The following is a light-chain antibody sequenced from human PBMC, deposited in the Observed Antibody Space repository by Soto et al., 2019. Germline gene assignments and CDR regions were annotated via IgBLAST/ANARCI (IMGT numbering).Light chain of an antibody. J-gene: IGLJ1*01. Sequence: QSVLTQPASVSGSPGQSITISCTGTSSDVGGYNYVSWFQHHPGKAPKLIIYEVSYRPSGVSNRFSGSKSGDTASLTISGLQAEDEADYYCSSFTNTITRYAFGTGTKVTV. CDR1: SSDVGGYNY. CDR2: EVS. V-gene: IGLV2-14*01. CDR3: SSFTNTITRYA.